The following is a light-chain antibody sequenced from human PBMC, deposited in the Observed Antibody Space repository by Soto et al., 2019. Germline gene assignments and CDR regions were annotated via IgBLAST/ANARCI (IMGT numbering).Light chain of an antibody. CDR3: SSYAGSNHYV. CDR1: SSDVGGYDY. Sequence: QSVLTQPASVSGSPGQSITVSCTGTSSDVGGYDYVSWYQLHPGKAPKLMVFEVNNRPSGVSYRFSGSKSGNTASLTISGLQAEDEADYYCSSYAGSNHYVFGSGTKVT. CDR2: EVN. J-gene: IGLJ1*01. V-gene: IGLV2-14*01.